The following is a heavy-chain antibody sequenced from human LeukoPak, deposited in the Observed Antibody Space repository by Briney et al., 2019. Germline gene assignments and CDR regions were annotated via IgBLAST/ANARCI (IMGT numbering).Heavy chain of an antibody. Sequence: SETLSLTCTASGGSISSSSYYWGWIRQPPGKGLEWIGSIYYSGSTHYNPSLKSRVTISVDTSKNQFSLKLSSVTAADTAVYYCARDRPPHGNERHYYMDVWGKGTTVTVSS. D-gene: IGHD4-23*01. CDR1: GGSISSSSYY. V-gene: IGHV4-39*07. J-gene: IGHJ6*03. CDR2: IYYSGST. CDR3: ARDRPPHGNERHYYMDV.